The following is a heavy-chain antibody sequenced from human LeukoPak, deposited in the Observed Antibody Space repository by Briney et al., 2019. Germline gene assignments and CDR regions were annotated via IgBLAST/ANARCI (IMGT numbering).Heavy chain of an antibody. CDR2: ITSNGGTT. D-gene: IGHD4-17*01. Sequence: GGSLRLSCAASGFTFSIYGMVWVRQAPGKGLEYVSGITSNGGTTYYGNSVKGRFTISRDNSKDTLYLQMGSLRTEDMAVYYCARGIRLASDYWGQGSLVTVAS. J-gene: IGHJ4*02. V-gene: IGHV3-64*01. CDR1: GFTFSIYG. CDR3: ARGIRLASDY.